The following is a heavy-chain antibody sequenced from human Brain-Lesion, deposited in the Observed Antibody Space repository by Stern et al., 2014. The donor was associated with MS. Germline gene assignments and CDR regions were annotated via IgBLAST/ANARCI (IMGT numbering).Heavy chain of an antibody. CDR1: GYIFTGYY. CDR3: ARDQRGITIFGVVTDYYYLGMDV. J-gene: IGHJ6*02. Sequence: QVQLGQSGADVKKPGASVKVSCKTSGYIFTGYYIHWVRQAPGQGLEWMAWINPNTGGTKYAQKFQGRVTMSRDTSISTAYVELSSLTSDDTAVYYCARDQRGITIFGVVTDYYYLGMDVWGQGTTVTVSS. D-gene: IGHD3-3*01. V-gene: IGHV1-2*02. CDR2: INPNTGGT.